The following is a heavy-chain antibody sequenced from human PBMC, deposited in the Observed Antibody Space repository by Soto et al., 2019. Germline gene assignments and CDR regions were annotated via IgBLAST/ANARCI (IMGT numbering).Heavy chain of an antibody. V-gene: IGHV4-34*01. CDR1: GGSFSGYY. Sequence: QVQLQQWGAGLLKPSETLSLTCAVYGGSFSGYYWSWIRQPPGKGLEWIGEINHSGSTNYNPSLKGRRTISVNTAKNQFSLKLSSVTAADTAVYYCARGGVVVVAATRWVDPWGQGTLVTVSS. J-gene: IGHJ5*02. CDR3: ARGGVVVVAATRWVDP. CDR2: INHSGST. D-gene: IGHD2-15*01.